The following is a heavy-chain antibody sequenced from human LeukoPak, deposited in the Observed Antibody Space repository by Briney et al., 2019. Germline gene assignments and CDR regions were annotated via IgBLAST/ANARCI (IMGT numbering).Heavy chain of an antibody. CDR1: GGSISSSSYF. Sequence: PSETLSLTCSVSGGSISSSSYFWGWIRQPPGKRLEWIGYIHYSGSTNYNPSLKSRITISVDTSKTQFSLKLSSVTAADTAVYYCARDGDLGGAFDIWGRGTMVTVSS. V-gene: IGHV4-61*01. CDR2: IHYSGST. CDR3: ARDGDLGGAFDI. D-gene: IGHD4-23*01. J-gene: IGHJ3*02.